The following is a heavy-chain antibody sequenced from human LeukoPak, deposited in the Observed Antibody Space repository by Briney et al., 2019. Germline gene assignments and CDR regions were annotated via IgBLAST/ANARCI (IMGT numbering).Heavy chain of an antibody. V-gene: IGHV4-31*03. CDR1: GGSISSGGYY. Sequence: SESLSLTYTVSGGSISSGGYYWRWIRQHPGKGLEWIGYIYYSGSTYYNPSLKSRVTISVDTSKNQFSLKLSSVTAADTAVYYCACNIAATIWKDAFDIWGQGTMVTVSS. CDR3: ACNIAATIWKDAFDI. CDR2: IYYSGST. J-gene: IGHJ3*02. D-gene: IGHD5-12*01.